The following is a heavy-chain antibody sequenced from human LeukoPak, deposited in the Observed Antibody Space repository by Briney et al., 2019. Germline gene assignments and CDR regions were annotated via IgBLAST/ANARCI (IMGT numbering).Heavy chain of an antibody. D-gene: IGHD5-12*01. J-gene: IGHJ5*02. CDR1: GFTFSSYA. CDR3: AKEGRGYSGDDTGVVTT. V-gene: IGHV3-23*01. Sequence: GGSLRLSCAASGFTFSSYAMSWVRQAPGKGLEWVSAISGSGGSTYYADSVKGRFTISRDNSKNTLYLQMNSLRAEDTAVYYCAKEGRGYSGDDTGVVTTWGQGTLVTVSS. CDR2: ISGSGGST.